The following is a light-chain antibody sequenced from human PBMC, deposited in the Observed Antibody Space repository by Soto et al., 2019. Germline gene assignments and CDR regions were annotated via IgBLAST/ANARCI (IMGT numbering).Light chain of an antibody. J-gene: IGKJ1*01. V-gene: IGKV1-13*02. CDR1: QDITSD. Sequence: AIQLTQSPSSLSASLGDTVIITCRASQDITSDLAWYQQRPEKAPVLLIYDASRLESGVPPRFSGGGSGTEFSLTISSLQPEDCATYFCQQFNAYPRTFGQGTKEDIK. CDR3: QQFNAYPRT. CDR2: DAS.